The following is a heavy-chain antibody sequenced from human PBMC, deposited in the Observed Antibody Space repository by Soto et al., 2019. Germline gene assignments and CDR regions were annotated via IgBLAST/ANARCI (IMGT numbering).Heavy chain of an antibody. Sequence: QVQLQESGPGLVKPSGTLSLTCAVSGGSISSSNWWSWVRQPPGKGLEWIGEIYHSGSTNYNPSLKSRATISVDKSKTPFSLKLSSVTAADTAVYYCARVVGGYYYGMDVWGQGTTVTVSS. CDR1: GGSISSSNW. V-gene: IGHV4-4*02. D-gene: IGHD2-2*01. CDR2: IYHSGST. CDR3: ARVVGGYYYGMDV. J-gene: IGHJ6*02.